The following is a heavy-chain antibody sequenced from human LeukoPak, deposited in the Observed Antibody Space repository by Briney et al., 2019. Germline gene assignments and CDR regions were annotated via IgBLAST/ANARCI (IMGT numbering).Heavy chain of an antibody. Sequence: GGSLRLSCAASGFTFSSYGMHWVRQAPGKGLEWVAVIWYDGSNKYYADSVKGRFTISRDNSKNTLYLQMNSLRAEDTAVSYCAKGFPYCTNGVCPYYFDYWGQGTLVTVSS. CDR3: AKGFPYCTNGVCPYYFDY. J-gene: IGHJ4*02. V-gene: IGHV3-33*06. CDR1: GFTFSSYG. CDR2: IWYDGSNK. D-gene: IGHD2-8*01.